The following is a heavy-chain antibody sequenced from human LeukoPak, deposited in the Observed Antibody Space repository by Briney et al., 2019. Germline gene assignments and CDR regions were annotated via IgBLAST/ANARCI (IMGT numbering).Heavy chain of an antibody. CDR3: ARGGSSSFSH. CDR2: INAGNGNT. Sequence: ASVTVSCKASGYTFTSYAMHWVRQAPGQRLEWMGWINAGNGNTKYSQKFQGRVTITRDTSASTAYMDLSSLRSEDTAIYYCARGGSSSFSHWGQGTLVTVSS. J-gene: IGHJ4*02. D-gene: IGHD6-6*01. V-gene: IGHV1-3*01. CDR1: GYTFTSYA.